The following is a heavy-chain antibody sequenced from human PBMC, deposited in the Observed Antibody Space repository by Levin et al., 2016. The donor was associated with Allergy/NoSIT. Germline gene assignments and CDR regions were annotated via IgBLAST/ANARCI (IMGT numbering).Heavy chain of an antibody. CDR2: TYYKSKWYS. V-gene: IGHV6-1*01. CDR3: ARENREGYSNAWYNFDY. J-gene: IGHJ4*02. Sequence: WIRQSPSRGLEWLGTTYYKSKWYSDYAESVKSRLSINPDTSKNQFSLQLNSVTPDDTAVYYCARENREGYSNAWYNFDYWGQGTLVTVSS. D-gene: IGHD6-19*01.